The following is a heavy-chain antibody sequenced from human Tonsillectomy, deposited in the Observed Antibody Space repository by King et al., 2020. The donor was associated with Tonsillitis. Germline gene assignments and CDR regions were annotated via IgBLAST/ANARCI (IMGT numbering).Heavy chain of an antibody. CDR3: GKDYVF. J-gene: IGHJ4*02. Sequence: VQLVESGGGLVQPGGSLRLSCAASGFTFSSYSITWVRQAPGKGLEWVSSISANGGVTYYADSVKGRFTVSRDNSKNTLYLQMNSLRADDTAVYYCGKDYVFWGQGTLVTVSS. CDR2: ISANGGVT. CDR1: GFTFSSYS. D-gene: IGHD3-16*01. V-gene: IGHV3-23*04.